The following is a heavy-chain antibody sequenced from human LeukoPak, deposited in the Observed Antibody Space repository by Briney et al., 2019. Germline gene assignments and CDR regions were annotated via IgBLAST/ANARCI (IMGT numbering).Heavy chain of an antibody. CDR2: INPNKGGT. CDR1: GFTFTGYY. V-gene: IGHV1-2*02. CDR3: ARAERELLDY. D-gene: IGHD1-26*01. J-gene: IGHJ4*02. Sequence: ASVKVSCKASGFTFTGYYIHWVRQAPGQGLEWMGWINPNKGGTQFAQRFQGRVTMTIDTSISTAYMELRSLRSDDTAVYYCARAERELLDYWGQGTLVIVSS.